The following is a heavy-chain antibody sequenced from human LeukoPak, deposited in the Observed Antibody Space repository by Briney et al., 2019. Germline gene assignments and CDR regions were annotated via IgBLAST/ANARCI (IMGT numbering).Heavy chain of an antibody. D-gene: IGHD2-15*01. CDR1: GGSISSYY. Sequence: PSETLSLTCTVSGGSISSYYWSWIRQPPGKGLEWIGFIYHSGSTYYNPSLKSRVTISVDRSKNQFSLKLSSVTAADTAVYYCARALRDDTEYGGSCFDYWGQGTLVTVSS. J-gene: IGHJ4*02. CDR2: IYHSGST. CDR3: ARALRDDTEYGGSCFDY. V-gene: IGHV4-59*12.